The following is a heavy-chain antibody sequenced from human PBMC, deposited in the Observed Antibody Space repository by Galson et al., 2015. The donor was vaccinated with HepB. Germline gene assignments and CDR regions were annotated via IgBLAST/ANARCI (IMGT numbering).Heavy chain of an antibody. CDR1: GVTFSNSA. Sequence: SLRLSCAVSGVTFSNSAMSWVRQAPGKGLEWVSTIDISGGRANYADSVKGRFTISRDNSKNTLSLQMNSLRVEDTALYYCVKDYSNYIGAMDVWGQGTTVTVSS. CDR3: VKDYSNYIGAMDV. D-gene: IGHD4-11*01. CDR2: IDISGGRA. V-gene: IGHV3-23*01. J-gene: IGHJ6*02.